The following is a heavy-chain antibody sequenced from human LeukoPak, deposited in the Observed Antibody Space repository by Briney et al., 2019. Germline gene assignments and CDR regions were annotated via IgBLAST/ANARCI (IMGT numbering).Heavy chain of an antibody. V-gene: IGHV4-59*01. J-gene: IGHJ4*02. D-gene: IGHD6-13*01. CDR3: ARVDRSGWYDRFDY. CDR2: IYYSGST. Sequence: SETLSLTCTVSGGSISSYYWSWTRQPPGKGLEWIGNIYYSGSTNYNPSLKSRVTISVDTSKNQFSLKLSSVTAADTAVYYCARVDRSGWYDRFDYWGQGTLVTVSS. CDR1: GGSISSYY.